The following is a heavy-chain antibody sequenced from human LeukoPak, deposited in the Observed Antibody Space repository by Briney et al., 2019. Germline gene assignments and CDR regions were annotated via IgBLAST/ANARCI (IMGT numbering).Heavy chain of an antibody. CDR3: ARGGAAADWFDP. CDR1: GFTFSSSE. CDR2: ISSTSNTI. Sequence: GGSLRLSCAASGFTFSSSEMNWVRQAPGKGLEWVSYISSTSNTIYYADSVKGRFTISRDNAKNSLSLQMNSLRAEDTAVYYCARGGAAADWFDPWGQGNLVTVSS. J-gene: IGHJ5*02. V-gene: IGHV3-48*03. D-gene: IGHD6-13*01.